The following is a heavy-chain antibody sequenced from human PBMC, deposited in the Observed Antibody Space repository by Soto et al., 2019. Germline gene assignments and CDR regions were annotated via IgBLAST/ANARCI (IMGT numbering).Heavy chain of an antibody. Sequence: QVQLVESGGGVVQPGRSLRLSCAASGFTFSSYGMHWVRQAPGKGLEWVAVIWYDGSNKYYADSVKGRFTISRDNSKNTLYLQMNSLRAEDTAVYYCARRRGRWTLDYWGQGTLVTVSS. CDR1: GFTFSSYG. V-gene: IGHV3-33*01. CDR2: IWYDGSNK. J-gene: IGHJ4*02. CDR3: ARRRGRWTLDY. D-gene: IGHD2-15*01.